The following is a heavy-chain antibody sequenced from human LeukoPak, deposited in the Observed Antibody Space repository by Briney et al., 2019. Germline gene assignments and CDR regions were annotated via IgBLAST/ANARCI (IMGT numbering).Heavy chain of an antibody. D-gene: IGHD2-2*01. CDR2: INPNSGGT. J-gene: IGHJ6*03. V-gene: IGHV1-2*02. Sequence: ASVKVSCKASGYTFTGYYMHWVRQAPGQGLEWMGWINPNSGGTNYAQKFQGRVTMTRDTSISTAYMELSRLRSDDTAVYYCARDGCSSTSCPPWNYYNYMDVWGKGTTVTVSS. CDR1: GYTFTGYY. CDR3: ARDGCSSTSCPPWNYYNYMDV.